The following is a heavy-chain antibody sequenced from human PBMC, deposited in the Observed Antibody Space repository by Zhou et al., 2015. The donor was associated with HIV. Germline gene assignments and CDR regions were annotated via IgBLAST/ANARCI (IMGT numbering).Heavy chain of an antibody. Sequence: LVQSETEVRKPGSSVKVPCRATGGTFSGSDISWVRQAPGQGLEWMGSITPMFETETYAEKFRARLTITVDKSTGAAYMDLRSLRYEDAAVYYCATSSGKYDFAFDVWGQGTRLIVSS. CDR2: ITPMFETE. CDR1: GGTFSGSD. D-gene: IGHD3-22*01. V-gene: IGHV1-69*06. CDR3: ATSSGKYDFAFDV. J-gene: IGHJ3*01.